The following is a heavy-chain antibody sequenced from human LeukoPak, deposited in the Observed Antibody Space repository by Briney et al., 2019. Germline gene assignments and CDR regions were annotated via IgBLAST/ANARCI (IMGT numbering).Heavy chain of an antibody. CDR1: GFTFSSYS. Sequence: GGSLRLSCAASGFTFSSYSMNWVRQAPGKGLEWVSSISSGRRYIYYADSVKGRFTISRDNAKNSLYLQMNSLRAEDTAVYYCARDRGDYGVNFDYWGQGTLVTVSS. V-gene: IGHV3-21*01. D-gene: IGHD4-17*01. J-gene: IGHJ4*02. CDR2: ISSGRRYI. CDR3: ARDRGDYGVNFDY.